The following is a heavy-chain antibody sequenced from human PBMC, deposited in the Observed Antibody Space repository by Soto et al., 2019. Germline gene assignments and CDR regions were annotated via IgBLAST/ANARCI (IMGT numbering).Heavy chain of an antibody. CDR3: AKAGIVGATTYLDY. V-gene: IGHV3-23*01. CDR1: GFTFSSYA. J-gene: IGHJ4*02. CDR2: ISGSGGST. Sequence: PGGSLRLSCAASGFTFSSYAMSWVRQAPGKGLEWVSAISGSGGSTYYADSVKGRFTISRDNSKNTLYLQMNSLRAEDTAVYFCAKAGIVGATTYLDYWGQGTLVTVSS. D-gene: IGHD1-26*01.